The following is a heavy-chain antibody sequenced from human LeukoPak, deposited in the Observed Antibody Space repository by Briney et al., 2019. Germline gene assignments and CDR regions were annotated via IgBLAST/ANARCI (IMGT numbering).Heavy chain of an antibody. V-gene: IGHV3-23*01. CDR1: GFIFSSYA. CDR2: ISGSGGST. J-gene: IGHJ4*02. CDR3: ARGPTVTSNFDY. D-gene: IGHD4-17*01. Sequence: GGSLRLSCAASGFIFSSYAMNWVRQAPGRGLEWVSVISGSGGSTYYADSVKGRFTIPRDNSKNTLYLQMNSLRPEDTAVYYCARGPTVTSNFDYWGQGTLVTVSS.